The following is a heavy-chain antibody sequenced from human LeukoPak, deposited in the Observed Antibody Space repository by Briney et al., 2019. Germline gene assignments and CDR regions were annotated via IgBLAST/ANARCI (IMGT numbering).Heavy chain of an antibody. CDR1: GFTFSSYG. J-gene: IGHJ4*02. CDR3: ARPQGYYASNFDY. Sequence: PGGSLRLSCAASGFTFSSYGMHWVRQAPGKGLEWVAVISYDGSNKYYADSVKGRFTISRDNSKNTLYLQMNSLRAEDTAMYYCARPQGYYASNFDYWGQGILVTVSS. V-gene: IGHV3-30*03. CDR2: ISYDGSNK. D-gene: IGHD3-22*01.